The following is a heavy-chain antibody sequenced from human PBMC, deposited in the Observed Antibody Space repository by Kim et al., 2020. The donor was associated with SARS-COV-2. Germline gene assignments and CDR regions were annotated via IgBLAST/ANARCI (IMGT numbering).Heavy chain of an antibody. CDR3: ARRLSNTSGSGSNYCDL. V-gene: IGHV4-34*01. CDR2: INHSGRT. CDR1: GGSFSGFY. D-gene: IGHD3-10*01. J-gene: IGHJ2*01. Sequence: SETLSLTCAAYGGSFSGFYWSWIRQPPGRGLEWIGEINHSGRTNYNPSLKSRVTISVDTSKNQFSLRLTSVTAADTAVYYCARRLSNTSGSGSNYCDLWG.